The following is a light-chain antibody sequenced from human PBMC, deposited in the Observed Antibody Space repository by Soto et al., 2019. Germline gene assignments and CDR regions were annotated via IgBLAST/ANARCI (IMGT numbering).Light chain of an antibody. CDR1: QSVSTY. CDR3: QQYHIYSGT. J-gene: IGKJ1*01. V-gene: IGKV1-5*03. CDR2: KAS. Sequence: DIQMTQSPSSLSVSVGDRVIITCRASQSVSTYLNWYQQRPGKPPNLLIYKASTLASGVPSRFSGSGSGTEFTLTINSLQPDDFATYYCQQYHIYSGTFGQGTKVEIK.